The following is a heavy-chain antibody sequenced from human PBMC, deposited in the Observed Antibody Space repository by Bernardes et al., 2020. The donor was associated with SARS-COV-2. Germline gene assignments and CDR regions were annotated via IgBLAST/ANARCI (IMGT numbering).Heavy chain of an antibody. CDR3: ARVSKVRVLLWFGEITSGYFDY. Sequence: SVKVSCKASGYTFTSYGISWVRQAPGQGLEWMGWISAYNGNTNYAQKLQGRVTMTTDTSTSTAYMELRSLRSDDTAVYYCARVSKVRVLLWFGEITSGYFDYWGQGTLVTVSS. J-gene: IGHJ4*02. V-gene: IGHV1-18*04. D-gene: IGHD3-10*01. CDR1: GYTFTSYG. CDR2: ISAYNGNT.